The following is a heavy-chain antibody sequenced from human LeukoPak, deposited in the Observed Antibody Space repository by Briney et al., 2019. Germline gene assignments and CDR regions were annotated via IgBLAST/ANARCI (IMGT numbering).Heavy chain of an antibody. CDR3: ARIPTRLAHFDY. CDR1: GFTFSSYE. J-gene: IGHJ4*02. Sequence: GGSLRLPCAASGFTFSSYEMNWVRQAPGKGLEWVSYISSSGSTMYYADSVKGRFTISRDNAKNSLYLQMNSLRAEDTAVYYCARIPTRLAHFDYWGQGTLVTVSS. V-gene: IGHV3-48*03. CDR2: ISSSGSTM. D-gene: IGHD2-15*01.